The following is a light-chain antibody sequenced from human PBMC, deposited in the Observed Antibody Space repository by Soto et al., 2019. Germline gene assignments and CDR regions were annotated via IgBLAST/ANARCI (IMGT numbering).Light chain of an antibody. CDR3: TSYAGSNIPVV. CDR2: EVS. CDR1: SSDVGGYNF. V-gene: IGLV2-8*01. Sequence: QSALTQPPSASGSPGQSVTISCTGTSSDVGGYNFVSWYQQHPGKAPKLMIYEVSKRPSGVPDRFSGSKSGNTASLTVSGLQADDEADYYRTSYAGSNIPVVFGGGTKLTVL. J-gene: IGLJ2*01.